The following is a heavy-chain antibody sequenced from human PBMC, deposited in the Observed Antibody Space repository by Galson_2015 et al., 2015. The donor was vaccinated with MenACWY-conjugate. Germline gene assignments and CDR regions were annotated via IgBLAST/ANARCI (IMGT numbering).Heavy chain of an antibody. CDR2: VSSNGGRT. D-gene: IGHD3-22*01. CDR3: ARVPRRTYDAIGSYFDS. J-gene: IGHJ4*02. Sequence: RSYGMPWVRQAPGKGLEHVSAVSSNGGRTFYANSVKDRFTISRDNSKNTLYLQMNNLRAEDTAVYYCARVPRRTYDAIGSYFDSWGQGTLVTVSS. V-gene: IGHV3-64*01. CDR1: RSYG.